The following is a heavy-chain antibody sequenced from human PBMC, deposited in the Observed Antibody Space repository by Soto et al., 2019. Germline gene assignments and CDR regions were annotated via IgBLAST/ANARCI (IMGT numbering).Heavy chain of an antibody. CDR3: ARGGRRSPAMDV. CDR2: IYYSGST. Sequence: QVQLQESGPGLVRPSQTLSLTCTVSGGSISSGGYYWSWIRQHPGKGLDWIGYIYYSGSTYYNPSLKSRVTISVATSKNQFSLKLSSVTAADTAVYYCARGGRRSPAMDVWGQGTTVTVSS. V-gene: IGHV4-31*03. J-gene: IGHJ6*02. CDR1: GGSISSGGYY.